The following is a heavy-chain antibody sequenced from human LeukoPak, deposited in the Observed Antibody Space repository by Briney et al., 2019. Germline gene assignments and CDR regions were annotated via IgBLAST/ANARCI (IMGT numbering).Heavy chain of an antibody. D-gene: IGHD1-26*01. CDR2: IYYSGST. J-gene: IGHJ4*02. CDR3: ARGKEWEPTHLDY. CDR1: GGSISSSSYY. Sequence: PSETLSLTCTVSGGSISSSSYYWGWIRQPPGKGLEWIGSIYYSGSTYYNPSLKSRVTISVDTSKNQFSLKLSSVTAADTAVYYCARGKEWEPTHLDYWGQGTLVTVSS. V-gene: IGHV4-39*01.